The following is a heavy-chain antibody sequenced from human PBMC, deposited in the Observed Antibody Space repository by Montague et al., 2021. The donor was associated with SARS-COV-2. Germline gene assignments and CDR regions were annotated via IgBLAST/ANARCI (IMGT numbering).Heavy chain of an antibody. D-gene: IGHD3-22*01. V-gene: IGHV4-34*01. CDR2: IKHSGST. Sequence: SETLSLTCAVYGGSFSGYYWSWIRQPPGKGLEWIGEIKHSGSTNYNPSLKSRVTISVDTSKNQFSLKLSSVTAADTAVYYCASPTYYYDSSGSDAFDIWGQGTMVTVSS. J-gene: IGHJ3*02. CDR3: ASPTYYYDSSGSDAFDI. CDR1: GGSFSGYY.